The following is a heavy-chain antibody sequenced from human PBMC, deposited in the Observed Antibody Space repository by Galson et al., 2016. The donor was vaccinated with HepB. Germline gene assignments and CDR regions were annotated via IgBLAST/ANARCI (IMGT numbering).Heavy chain of an antibody. Sequence: GSLRLSCAASGFTFRDAWMIWVRQAPGRGLEWLGLLKSKTYGGSVDYAAPVKGRFTISTDASENTLYLQMSSLKTDDTAVYYCAADVPYIEYKGIDFWGQGTLVTVSS. CDR1: GFTFRDAW. V-gene: IGHV3-15*01. CDR3: AADVPYIEYKGIDF. D-gene: IGHD1-1*01. CDR2: LKSKTYGGSV. J-gene: IGHJ4*02.